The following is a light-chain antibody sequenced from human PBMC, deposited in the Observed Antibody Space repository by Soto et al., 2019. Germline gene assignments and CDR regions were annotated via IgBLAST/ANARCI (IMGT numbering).Light chain of an antibody. J-gene: IGLJ2*01. Sequence: QSVLTQPASVSGSPGQSITISCTGTSSDVGGYNYVSWYQQHPGKAPKLMIYEVSNRPSGVSNRFSGSKSGNTASLTISGRQAEDEADYYCSSYTSSSTLPFGGGTKLTVL. CDR2: EVS. CDR3: SSYTSSSTLP. V-gene: IGLV2-14*01. CDR1: SSDVGGYNY.